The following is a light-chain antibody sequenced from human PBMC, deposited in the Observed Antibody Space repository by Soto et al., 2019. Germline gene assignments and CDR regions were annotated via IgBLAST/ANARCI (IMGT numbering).Light chain of an antibody. CDR2: DAS. CDR1: QSISRW. Sequence: DIQMTQSPSTLSASVGDRVTITCRASQSISRWLAWYQQKPGKAPKVLIWDASSLQRGVPSRFSGSGSGTEFTLTSSSLQPDDFATYYCQQYNDYSTWTFGQGTKLDIK. V-gene: IGKV1-5*01. J-gene: IGKJ1*01. CDR3: QQYNDYSTWT.